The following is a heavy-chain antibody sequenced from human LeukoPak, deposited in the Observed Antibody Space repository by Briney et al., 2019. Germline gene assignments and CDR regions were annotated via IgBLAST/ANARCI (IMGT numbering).Heavy chain of an antibody. Sequence: QPGGSLRLSCAASGFTFSSYGMHWVRQAPGKGLEWVAFIRYDGSNKYYADSVKGPFTISRDNSKNTLYLQMNSLRAEDTAVYYCAKEGRWDYDFWSGYYGNYFDYWGQGTLVTVSS. CDR3: AKEGRWDYDFWSGYYGNYFDY. D-gene: IGHD3-3*01. CDR2: IRYDGSNK. J-gene: IGHJ4*02. CDR1: GFTFSSYG. V-gene: IGHV3-30*02.